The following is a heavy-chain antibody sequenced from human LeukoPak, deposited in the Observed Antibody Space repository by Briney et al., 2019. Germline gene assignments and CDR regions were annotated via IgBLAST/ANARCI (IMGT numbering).Heavy chain of an antibody. Sequence: SEPLSFTCTVPVGSISSYYWNWIRKPPGKGLGGVGYIYYSGSTNYNPSLKSRVTISVDTSKNQFSLKLSSVTAADTAVYFCARQLRGEAVAGHLQPFDYWGQGTLVTVSS. D-gene: IGHD6-19*01. CDR1: VGSISSYY. J-gene: IGHJ4*02. CDR2: IYYSGST. V-gene: IGHV4-59*08. CDR3: ARQLRGEAVAGHLQPFDY.